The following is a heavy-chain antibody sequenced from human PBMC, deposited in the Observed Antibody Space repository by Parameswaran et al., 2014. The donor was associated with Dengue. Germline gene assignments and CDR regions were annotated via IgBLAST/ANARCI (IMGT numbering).Heavy chain of an antibody. CDR3: ARDGGYCSSTSCSGGYYYYGMDV. V-gene: IGHV4-59*01. J-gene: IGHJ6*02. Sequence: WIRQPPGKGLEWIGYIYYSGSTNYNPSLKSRVTISVDTSKNQFSLKLSSVTAADTAVYYCARDGGYCSSTSCSGGYYYYGMDVWGQGTTVTVSS. CDR2: IYYSGST. D-gene: IGHD2-2*03.